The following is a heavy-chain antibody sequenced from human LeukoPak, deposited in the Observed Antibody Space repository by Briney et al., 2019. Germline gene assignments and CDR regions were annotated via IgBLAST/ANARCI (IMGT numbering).Heavy chain of an antibody. CDR3: ARARVPAAPNWFDP. J-gene: IGHJ5*02. Sequence: GESLKISCKGSGYSFTSYWIGWVRQMPGKGLEWMGSIYPGDSDTRYSPSCQGQVTISPDTSIRTASLQWSSLKASDTAMYYCARARVPAAPNWFDPWGQGNLVTVSS. D-gene: IGHD2-2*01. CDR2: IYPGDSDT. CDR1: GYSFTSYW. V-gene: IGHV5-51*01.